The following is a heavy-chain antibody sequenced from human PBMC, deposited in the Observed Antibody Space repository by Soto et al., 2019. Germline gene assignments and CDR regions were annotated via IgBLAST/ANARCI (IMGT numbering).Heavy chain of an antibody. CDR2: IIPIFGTA. J-gene: IGHJ5*02. D-gene: IGHD2-2*01. CDR3: ARVPRRYCSSTSCFLARFDP. CDR1: GGTFSSYA. Sequence: SVKVSCKASGGTFSSYAISWVRQAPGQGLEWMGGIIPIFGTANYAQKFQGRVAITADESTSTAYMELSSLRSEDTAVYYCARVPRRYCSSTSCFLARFDPWGQGTLVTVSS. V-gene: IGHV1-69*13.